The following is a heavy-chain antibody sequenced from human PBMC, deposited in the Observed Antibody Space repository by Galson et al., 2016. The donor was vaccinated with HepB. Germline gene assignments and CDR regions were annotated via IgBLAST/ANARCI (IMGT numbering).Heavy chain of an antibody. CDR2: ISWNSGAI. V-gene: IGHV3-9*01. J-gene: IGHJ6*04. Sequence: VRQAPGKGLEWVSGISWNSGAIGYADYVKGRFTVSRDNAKNSLYLQMNSLRAEDTALYYCAKDIGRGTSYYFYGMDVWGKGTTVTVSS. D-gene: IGHD3/OR15-3a*01. CDR3: AKDIGRGTSYYFYGMDV.